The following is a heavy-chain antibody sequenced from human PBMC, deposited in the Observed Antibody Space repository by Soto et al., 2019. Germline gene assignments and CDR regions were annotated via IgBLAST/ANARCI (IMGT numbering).Heavy chain of an antibody. CDR3: ARGGGSYAH. J-gene: IGHJ4*02. Sequence: PGGSLRLSCAASGFTFSSYGMSWVRQAPGKGLEWVANIKHDGSEKYYVDSVKGRFTISRDNAKNSLYLQMNSLRAEDTAVYYCARGGGSYAHWGRGT. CDR1: GFTFSSYG. CDR2: IKHDGSEK. V-gene: IGHV3-7*01. D-gene: IGHD1-26*01.